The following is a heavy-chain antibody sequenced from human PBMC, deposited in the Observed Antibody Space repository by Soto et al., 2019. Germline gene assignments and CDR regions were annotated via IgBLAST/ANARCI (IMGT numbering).Heavy chain of an antibody. J-gene: IGHJ4*02. Sequence: NVSCKASGYTFTSYAMHWVRQAPGQRLEWMGWINAGNGNTKYSQKFQGRVTITRDTSASTAYMELSSLRSEDTAVYYCARVQHPAYFDYWGQGTPVTVSS. V-gene: IGHV1-3*01. CDR2: INAGNGNT. CDR1: GYTFTSYA. CDR3: ARVQHPAYFDY.